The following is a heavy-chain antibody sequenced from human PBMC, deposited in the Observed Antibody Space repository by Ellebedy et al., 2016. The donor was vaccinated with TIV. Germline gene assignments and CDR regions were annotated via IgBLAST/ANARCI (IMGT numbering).Heavy chain of an antibody. D-gene: IGHD4-17*01. CDR2: ISAYNCNT. V-gene: IGHV1-18*01. J-gene: IGHJ4*02. CDR1: VYTFPSYG. Sequence: AASVKVSCQASVYTFPSYGIRWVRQAPGQGLEWMGWISAYNCNTNYVQKLQGRVTMTTDTSTSTAYMELRSLSSDDTVVYSGARGGNYGDYYFDYWGQGTLVTVSS. CDR3: ARGGNYGDYYFDY.